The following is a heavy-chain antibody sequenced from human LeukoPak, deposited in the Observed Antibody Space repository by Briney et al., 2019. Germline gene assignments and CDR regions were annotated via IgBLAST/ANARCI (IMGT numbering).Heavy chain of an antibody. CDR3: ARSGYSGYEFDH. D-gene: IGHD5-12*01. CDR2: ISSSSSIT. J-gene: IGHJ4*02. CDR1: GFSFTDYP. V-gene: IGHV3-48*02. Sequence: GGSLRLSCATSGFSFTDYPMNWVRQAPGMGLEWVSYISSSSSITYYADSVKGRFTISRDNAKNSLFLQMDSLRDEDTAVYYCARSGYSGYEFDHWGQGTRVTVSS.